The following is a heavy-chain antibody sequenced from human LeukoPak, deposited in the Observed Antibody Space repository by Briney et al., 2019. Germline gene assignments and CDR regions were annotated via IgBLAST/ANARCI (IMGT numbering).Heavy chain of an antibody. J-gene: IGHJ6*02. CDR2: IIPIFGTA. CDR1: GGTFSSYA. D-gene: IGHD5-12*01. Sequence: GASVKVFCKASGGTFSSYAISWVRQAPGQGLEWMGGIIPIFGTANYAQKFQGRVTITADESTSTAYMELSSLRSEDTAVYYCARGVDIVATSPRRVFYGMDVWGQGTTVTVSS. CDR3: ARGVDIVATSPRRVFYGMDV. V-gene: IGHV1-69*13.